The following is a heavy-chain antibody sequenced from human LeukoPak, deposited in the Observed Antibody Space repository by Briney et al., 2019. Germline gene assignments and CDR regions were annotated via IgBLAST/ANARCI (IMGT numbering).Heavy chain of an antibody. D-gene: IGHD6-13*01. CDR2: MKQDGSEK. Sequence: PEGSLRLSCAASGFTFSSYWMSWVRQTPGKGLEWVANMKQDGSEKYYVDSVKGRFTISRDNAKNSLYLQMNSLRAEDTAVYYCASRPEAGSWNWFDPWGQGTLVTVSS. CDR3: ASRPEAGSWNWFDP. V-gene: IGHV3-7*01. J-gene: IGHJ5*02. CDR1: GFTFSSYW.